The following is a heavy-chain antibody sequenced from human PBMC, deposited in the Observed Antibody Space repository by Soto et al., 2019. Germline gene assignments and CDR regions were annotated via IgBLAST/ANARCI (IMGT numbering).Heavy chain of an antibody. Sequence: ASVKVSCKVSGYTLTELSMHWVRQAPGKGLEWMGGFDPEDGETIYAQKFQGRVTMTEDTSTDTAYMELSSLRSEDTAVYYCAKDLDDYGDFAFWGQGTLVTVSS. CDR2: FDPEDGET. D-gene: IGHD4-17*01. V-gene: IGHV1-24*01. CDR1: GYTLTELS. CDR3: AKDLDDYGDFAF. J-gene: IGHJ4*02.